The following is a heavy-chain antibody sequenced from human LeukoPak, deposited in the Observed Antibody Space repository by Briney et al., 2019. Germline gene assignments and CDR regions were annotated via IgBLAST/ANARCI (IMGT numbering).Heavy chain of an antibody. V-gene: IGHV7-4-1*02. CDR3: ARVPAFGSVYYYFADY. D-gene: IGHD3-22*01. J-gene: IGHJ4*02. CDR2: INTNTGNP. Sequence: GASVKVSCKASGYTFTSYAMNWVRQAPGQGLEWMGWINTNTGNPTYAQGFTGRFVFSLDTSVSTAYLQISSLKAEDTAVYYCARVPAFGSVYYYFADYWGQGTLVTVSS. CDR1: GYTFTSYA.